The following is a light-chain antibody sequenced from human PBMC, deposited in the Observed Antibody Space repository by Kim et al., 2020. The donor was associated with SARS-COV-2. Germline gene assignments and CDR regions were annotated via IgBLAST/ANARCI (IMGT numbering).Light chain of an antibody. CDR3: QQYGSSPWT. J-gene: IGKJ1*01. V-gene: IGKV3-20*01. Sequence: EIVLTQSPGTLSLSPGERATLSCRASQSVSSIYLAWYQQKPGQAPRLLIYGASSRATGIPDRFSGSGSGTDFTLTISRLEPEDFAVYYWQQYGSSPWTFGQGTKVDIK. CDR1: QSVSSIY. CDR2: GAS.